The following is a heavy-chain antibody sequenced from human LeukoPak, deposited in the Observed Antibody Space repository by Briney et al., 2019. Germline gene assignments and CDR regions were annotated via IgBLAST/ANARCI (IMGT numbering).Heavy chain of an antibody. V-gene: IGHV1-3*01. D-gene: IGHD4-17*01. CDR3: ARAAGFYGDSTGDY. J-gene: IGHJ4*02. CDR1: GYTFTSYA. CDR2: INAGNGNT. Sequence: ASVKVSCKASGYTFTSYAMHWVRQAPGQRLEWMGWINAGNGNTKYSQKFQGRVTITGDTSASTAYMELSSLRSEDTAVYYCARAAGFYGDSTGDYWGQGTLVTVSS.